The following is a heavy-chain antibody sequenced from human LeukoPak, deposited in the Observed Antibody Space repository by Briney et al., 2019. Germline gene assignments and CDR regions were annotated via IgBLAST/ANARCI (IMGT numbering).Heavy chain of an antibody. J-gene: IGHJ4*02. CDR3: ARSWRRIVGATPFPFDY. CDR1: GYTFTGYY. Sequence: ASVNVSCKASGYTFTGYYMHWVRQAPGQGLEWMGRINPNSGGTNYAQKFQGRVTMTRDTSISTAYMELSRLRSDDTAVYYCARSWRRIVGATPFPFDYWGQGTLVTVSS. V-gene: IGHV1-2*06. CDR2: INPNSGGT. D-gene: IGHD1-26*01.